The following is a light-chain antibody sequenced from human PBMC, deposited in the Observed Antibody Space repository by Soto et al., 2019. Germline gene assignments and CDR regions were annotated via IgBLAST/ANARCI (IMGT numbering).Light chain of an antibody. CDR2: AAS. Sequence: DIQMTPSPSYMFTSVCDSITITCRASQSIYNYLNWYQQKPGKAPQLLIFAASSLQTGVPSRFSGSGSGTDFTLTISRLEPEDFAVYYCQQYGSSFLIFGQGTQLEIK. V-gene: IGKV1-39*02. CDR1: QSIYNY. J-gene: IGKJ5*01. CDR3: QQYGSSFLI.